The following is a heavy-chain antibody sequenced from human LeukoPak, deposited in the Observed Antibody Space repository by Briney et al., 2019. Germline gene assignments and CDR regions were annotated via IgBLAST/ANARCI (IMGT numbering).Heavy chain of an antibody. CDR2: ISGSGGST. CDR3: AKSIRYFDWLGGSWFDP. J-gene: IGHJ5*02. D-gene: IGHD3-9*01. CDR1: GFTFSSYA. Sequence: GGSLRLSCAASGFTFSSYAMSWVRQAPGKGLEWVSAISGSGGSTYYADSVKGRFTISRDNSKNTLYLQMNSLRAEDTAVYYCAKSIRYFDWLGGSWFDPWGQGTLVTVSS. V-gene: IGHV3-23*01.